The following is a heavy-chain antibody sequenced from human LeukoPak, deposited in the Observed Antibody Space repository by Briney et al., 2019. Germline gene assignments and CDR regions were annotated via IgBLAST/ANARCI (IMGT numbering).Heavy chain of an antibody. CDR1: GFTFTSYG. Sequence: GGSLRLSCAASGFTFTSYGMHWVRQAPGKGLEWVALITYDGYYKYYSDSVRGRFTISSDTSKNTLYLQMNSLRAEDTAVYYCARDLSPVVRASPMGYWGQGTLVTVSS. J-gene: IGHJ4*02. D-gene: IGHD3-10*01. CDR3: ARDLSPVVRASPMGY. CDR2: ITYDGYYK. V-gene: IGHV3-30*03.